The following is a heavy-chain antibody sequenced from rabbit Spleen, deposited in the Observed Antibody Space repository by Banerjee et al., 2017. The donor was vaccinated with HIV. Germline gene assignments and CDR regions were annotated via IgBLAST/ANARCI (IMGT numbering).Heavy chain of an antibody. CDR3: TSDVGGVIGWNFNL. D-gene: IGHD1-1*01. CDR1: GFDFRRGYD. J-gene: IGHJ4*01. CDR2: FNASTGKA. Sequence: QQLVESGGGLVKPGASLTLTCKASGFDFRRGYDMCSVRQAPGKGLAWIACFNASTGKAVYASWARGRFDSYEAASPTVTLQLTSLTGADTAPFFSTSDVGGVIGWNFNLGGPRTLVTV. V-gene: IGHV1S40*01.